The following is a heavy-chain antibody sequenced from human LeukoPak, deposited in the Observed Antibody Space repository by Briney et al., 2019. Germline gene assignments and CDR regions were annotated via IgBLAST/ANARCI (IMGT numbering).Heavy chain of an antibody. V-gene: IGHV3-64*01. CDR1: GFTFSRYP. J-gene: IGHJ4*02. D-gene: IGHD3-10*01. CDR3: AYYYGSGSYYSLFDY. Sequence: GGSLRLSCAASGFTFSRYPMHWVRQAPGKGLEYVSAISSNGGSTYYANSVKGRFTISRDNSKNTLYLQMGSLRVEDTAVYYCAYYYGSGSYYSLFDYWGQGTLVTVSS. CDR2: ISSNGGST.